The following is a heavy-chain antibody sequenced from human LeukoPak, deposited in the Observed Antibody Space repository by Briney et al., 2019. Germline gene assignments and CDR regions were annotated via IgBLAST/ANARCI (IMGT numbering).Heavy chain of an antibody. CDR1: GDSISSSSVY. J-gene: IGHJ3*02. V-gene: IGHV4-39*01. D-gene: IGHD3-9*01. CDR3: ARPYYDILTGYYLNAFDI. Sequence: SETLSLTCTVSGDSISSSSVYWGWIRQPPGKGLEWIGSLYYSGTTYYNPSLKSRVTISVDTSKNQFSLQLSSVTAADTAVYYCARPYYDILTGYYLNAFDIWGQGTMVTVSS. CDR2: LYYSGTT.